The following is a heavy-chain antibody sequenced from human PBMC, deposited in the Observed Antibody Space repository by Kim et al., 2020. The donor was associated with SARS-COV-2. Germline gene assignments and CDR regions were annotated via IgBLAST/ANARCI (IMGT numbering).Heavy chain of an antibody. CDR2: INHSGST. J-gene: IGHJ4*02. D-gene: IGHD6-6*01. CDR3: ARGLIAANEKSFDY. Sequence: SETLSLTCAVYGGSFSGYYWSWIRQPPGKGLEWIGEINHSGSTNYNPSLKSRVTISVDTSKNQFSLKLSSVTAADTAVYYCARGLIAANEKSFDYWGQGTLVTVSS. CDR1: GGSFSGYY. V-gene: IGHV4-34*01.